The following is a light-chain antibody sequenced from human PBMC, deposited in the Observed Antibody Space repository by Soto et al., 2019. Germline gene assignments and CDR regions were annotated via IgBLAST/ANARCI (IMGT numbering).Light chain of an antibody. CDR3: SSYTSSTTLDVV. J-gene: IGLJ2*01. CDR1: SSDVGGHNY. CDR2: EVT. V-gene: IGLV2-14*01. Sequence: QSVLTQPDSVSGSPGQSITISCTGTSSDVGGHNYVSWYQQHPGTAPKLMIYEVTNRPSGVSNRFSGSKSGNTASLTISGLQAEDEADYYCSSYTSSTTLDVVFGGGTKLTVL.